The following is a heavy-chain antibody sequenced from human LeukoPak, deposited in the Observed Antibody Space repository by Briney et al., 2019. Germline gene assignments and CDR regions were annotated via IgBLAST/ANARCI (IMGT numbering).Heavy chain of an antibody. CDR2: IWYDGSNK. V-gene: IGHV3-33*01. Sequence: GGSLRLSCAASGFTFSSYGMHWVRQAPGKGLEWVAVIWYDGSNKYYADSVKGRFTISRDNSKNTLYLQMSSLRAEDTAVYYCARAPRTIFLDYWGQGTLVTVSS. CDR3: ARAPRTIFLDY. J-gene: IGHJ4*02. D-gene: IGHD3-9*01. CDR1: GFTFSSYG.